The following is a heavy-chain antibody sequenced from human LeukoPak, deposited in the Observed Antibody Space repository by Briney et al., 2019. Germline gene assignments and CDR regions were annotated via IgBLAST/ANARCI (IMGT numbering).Heavy chain of an antibody. D-gene: IGHD5-18*01. J-gene: IGHJ4*02. CDR2: IWYDVGNK. Sequence: GGCLRLSRAASGFTFRSYGMHWVRQAPGKGLEWVAVIWYDVGNKNYADSVKGRFTISRDNSKNTLYLQMNSLRAEDTAVYYCARVQNTDIDYWGQGTLVTVSS. CDR3: ARVQNTDIDY. CDR1: GFTFRSYG. V-gene: IGHV3-33*01.